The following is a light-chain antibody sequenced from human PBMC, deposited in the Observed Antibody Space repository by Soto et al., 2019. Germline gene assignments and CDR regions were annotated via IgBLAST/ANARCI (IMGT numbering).Light chain of an antibody. V-gene: IGLV2-23*02. CDR2: EVS. CDR1: SSDVGSYNL. Sequence: QSALTQPASVSGFPGQSITISCTGTSSDVGSYNLVSWYQQHPGKGPKLMIYEVSKRPSGVSNRFSGSKSGNTASLTISGLQAEDEADYYCCSYAGTSTLNWVFGGGTKLTVL. J-gene: IGLJ3*02. CDR3: CSYAGTSTLNWV.